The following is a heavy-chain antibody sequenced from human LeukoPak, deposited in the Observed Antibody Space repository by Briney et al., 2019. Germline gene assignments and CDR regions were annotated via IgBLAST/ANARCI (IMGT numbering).Heavy chain of an antibody. CDR2: IYSGDST. CDR1: GFTVSSNY. Sequence: PGGSLRLSCAASGFTVSSNYMTWVRQAPGKGLEWVSVIYSGDSTYYADSVKGRFTISRDNSKNTLYLQMSSLRAEDTAVYYCVKRLHSGYYFDYWGQGTLVTVSS. D-gene: IGHD5-12*01. CDR3: VKRLHSGYYFDY. J-gene: IGHJ4*02. V-gene: IGHV3-66*01.